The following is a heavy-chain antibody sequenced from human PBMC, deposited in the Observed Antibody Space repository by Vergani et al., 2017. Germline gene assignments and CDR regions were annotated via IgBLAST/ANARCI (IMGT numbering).Heavy chain of an antibody. CDR1: GGPISSYY. CDR2: IYYSGST. CDR3: ARDRANYDFWSGPEYYYYGMDV. V-gene: IGHV4-59*01. Sequence: QVQLQESGPGLVKPSETLSLTCTVSGGPISSYYWSWIRQPPGKGLEWIGYIYYSGSTNYNPSLKSRVTVSVETSKNQFALKLSSVTAADTAVYYCARDRANYDFWSGPEYYYYGMDVWGQGTTVTVSS. D-gene: IGHD3-3*01. J-gene: IGHJ6*02.